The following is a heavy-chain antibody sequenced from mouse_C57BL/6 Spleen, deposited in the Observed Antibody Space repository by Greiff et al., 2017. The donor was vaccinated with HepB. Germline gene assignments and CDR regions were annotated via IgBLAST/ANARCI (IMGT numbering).Heavy chain of an antibody. CDR3: ARHGGQLKAWFAY. CDR2: ISSGGSYT. Sequence: EVHLVESGGDLVKPGGSLKLSCAASGFTFSSYGMSWVRQTPDKRLEWVATISSGGSYTYYPDSVKGRFTISRDNAKNTLYLQMSSLKSEDTAMYYWARHGGQLKAWFAYWGQGTLVTVSA. V-gene: IGHV5-6*01. D-gene: IGHD3-2*02. CDR1: GFTFSSYG. J-gene: IGHJ3*01.